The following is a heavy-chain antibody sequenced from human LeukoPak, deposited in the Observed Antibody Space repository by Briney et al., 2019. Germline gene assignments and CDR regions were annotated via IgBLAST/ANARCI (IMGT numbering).Heavy chain of an antibody. CDR2: IYYSGST. CDR1: GGSISSSSYY. J-gene: IGHJ4*02. V-gene: IGHV4-39*07. CDR3: ARGGSRRMIVVAQARYSGSSNFDY. D-gene: IGHD1-26*01. Sequence: SETLSLTCTVSGGSISSSSYYWGWIRQPPGKGLEWIGNIYYSGSTYYNPSLKSRVTISLDTSKNQFSLKLSSVTAADTAVYYCARGGSRRMIVVAQARYSGSSNFDYWGQGTLVTVSS.